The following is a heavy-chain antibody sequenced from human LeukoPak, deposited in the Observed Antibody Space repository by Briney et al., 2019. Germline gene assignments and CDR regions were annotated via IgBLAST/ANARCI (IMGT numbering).Heavy chain of an antibody. D-gene: IGHD3-3*01. CDR3: ARIGLIRFLEWYPSHDAFDI. CDR2: ISSSSSYI. Sequence: GGSLRLSCAASGFTFSSYSMNWVRQAPGKGLEWVSSISSSSSYIYYADSVKGRFTISRDNAKNSLYLQMNSLRAEDTAVYYCARIGLIRFLEWYPSHDAFDIWGQGTTVTVSS. CDR1: GFTFSSYS. V-gene: IGHV3-21*01. J-gene: IGHJ3*02.